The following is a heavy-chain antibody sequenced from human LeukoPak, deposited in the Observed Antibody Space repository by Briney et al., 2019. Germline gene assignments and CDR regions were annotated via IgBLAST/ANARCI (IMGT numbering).Heavy chain of an antibody. D-gene: IGHD6-19*01. V-gene: IGHV3-64D*09. J-gene: IGHJ4*02. CDR1: GFTFSSYA. Sequence: TGGSLRLSCSASGFTFSSYAMHWVRQAPGKGLEYVSAISSSGGSTYYADSVKGRFTISRDNSKNTLYLQMSSLRAEDTAVYYCVIKTTKAIAVADYYFDYWGQGTLVTVSS. CDR2: ISSSGGST. CDR3: VIKTTKAIAVADYYFDY.